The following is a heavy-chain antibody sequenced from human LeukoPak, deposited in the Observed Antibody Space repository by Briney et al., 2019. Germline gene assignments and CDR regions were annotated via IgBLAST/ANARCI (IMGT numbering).Heavy chain of an antibody. CDR1: GFIFSSYN. Sequence: GGSLRLSCAASGFIFSSYNMNWVRQAPGKGLEWVANTKEDGGEKYYVDSVKGRFTISRDNAENSLYLQMNSLRAEDTAVYYCARRSVAGSLDYWGQGTLVTVSS. CDR2: TKEDGGEK. J-gene: IGHJ4*02. V-gene: IGHV3-7*01. CDR3: ARRSVAGSLDY. D-gene: IGHD6-19*01.